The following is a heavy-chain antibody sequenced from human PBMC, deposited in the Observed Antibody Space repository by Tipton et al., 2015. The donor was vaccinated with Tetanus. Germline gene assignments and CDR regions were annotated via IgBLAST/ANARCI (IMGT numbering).Heavy chain of an antibody. J-gene: IGHJ4*02. CDR3: VKGYCTGGICYTDY. V-gene: IGHV4-4*07. Sequence: TLSLTCTVSGASISGYYWAWIRQPAGKGLEWIGRIYTSGSTNYNPSLKSRVTMSVDTSKNQFSLKLTSVTAADTAVYYCVKGYCTGGICYTDYWGQGTLVIVSS. CDR1: GASISGYY. D-gene: IGHD2-8*02. CDR2: IYTSGST.